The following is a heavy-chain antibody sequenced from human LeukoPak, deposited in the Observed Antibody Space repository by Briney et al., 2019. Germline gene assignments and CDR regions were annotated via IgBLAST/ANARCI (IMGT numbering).Heavy chain of an antibody. V-gene: IGHV4-34*01. Sequence: PSETLSLTCAVYGGSFSGYYWSWIRQPPGKGLEWIGEINHSGSTNYNPSLKSRVTISVDTSKNQFSLKLSSVTAADTAVYYCARMKMVRGSPRGGWFDPWGQGTLVTVSS. J-gene: IGHJ5*02. CDR1: GGSFSGYY. D-gene: IGHD3-10*01. CDR2: INHSGST. CDR3: ARMKMVRGSPRGGWFDP.